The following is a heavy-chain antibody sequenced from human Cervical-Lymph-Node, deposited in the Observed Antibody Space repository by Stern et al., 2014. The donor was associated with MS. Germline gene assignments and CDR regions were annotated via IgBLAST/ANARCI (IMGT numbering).Heavy chain of an antibody. CDR2: ISYDGSNK. J-gene: IGHJ4*02. CDR1: GFTFSSYA. V-gene: IGHV3-30*04. D-gene: IGHD3-9*01. CDR3: ARLLIETLRYFDSVDY. Sequence: DQLVESGGGVVQPGRSLRLSCAASGFTFSSYAMHWVRQAPGKGLEWVAVISYDGSNKYYADSVKGRFTISRDNSKNTLYLQMNSLRAEDTAVYYCARLLIETLRYFDSVDYWGQGTLVTVSS.